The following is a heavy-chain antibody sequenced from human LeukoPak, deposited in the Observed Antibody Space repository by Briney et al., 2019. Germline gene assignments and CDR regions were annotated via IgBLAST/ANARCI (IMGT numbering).Heavy chain of an antibody. J-gene: IGHJ4*02. Sequence: GRSLRLSCAASGFTFSDYSMNWVRQAPGKGLEWVSYIGRNISAIYYADSVRGRVTISRDNAKNSLYLQMNSLRAEDTAVYYCARSFYYYDSDYWGQGTLVTVSS. CDR2: IGRNISAI. CDR1: GFTFSDYS. V-gene: IGHV3-48*04. D-gene: IGHD3-22*01. CDR3: ARSFYYYDSDY.